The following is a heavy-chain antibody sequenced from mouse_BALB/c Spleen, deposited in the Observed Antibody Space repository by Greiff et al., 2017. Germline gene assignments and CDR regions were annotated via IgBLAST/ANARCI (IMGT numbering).Heavy chain of an antibody. Sequence: EVKLMESGGGLVQPGGSRKLSCAASGFTFSSFGMHWVRQAPEKGLEWVAYISSGSSTIYYADTVKGRFTISRDNPKNTLFLQMTSLRSEDTAMYYCARGRTAWFAYWGQGTLVTVSA. CDR2: ISSGSSTI. CDR3: ARGRTAWFAY. J-gene: IGHJ3*01. CDR1: GFTFSSFG. D-gene: IGHD4-1*01. V-gene: IGHV5-17*02.